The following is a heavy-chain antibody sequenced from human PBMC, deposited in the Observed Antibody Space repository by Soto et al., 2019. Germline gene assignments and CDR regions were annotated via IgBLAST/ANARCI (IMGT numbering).Heavy chain of an antibody. Sequence: GGSLRLSCAASGFNFSSYAMSWVRQAPGKGLEWVSAISGSGGSTYYADSVKGRFTISRDNSKNTLYLQMNSLRAEDTAVYYCASNLSEWSVADYYFDYWGQGTLVTVSS. CDR3: ASNLSEWSVADYYFDY. J-gene: IGHJ4*02. CDR1: GFNFSSYA. D-gene: IGHD3-3*01. V-gene: IGHV3-23*01. CDR2: ISGSGGST.